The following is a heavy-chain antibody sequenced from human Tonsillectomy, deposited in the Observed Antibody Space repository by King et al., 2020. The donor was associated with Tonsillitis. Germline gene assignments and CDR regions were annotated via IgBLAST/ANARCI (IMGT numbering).Heavy chain of an antibody. CDR1: GGSISSYY. CDR2: IYTSGST. V-gene: IGHV4-4*07. CDR3: AREPTEKHRGSYYDGTPWWYFDL. Sequence: HVQLQESGPGLVKPSETLSLTCTVSGGSISSYYWSWIRQPAGKGLEWIGRIYTSGSTNYNPSLKSRVTMSVDTSKNQFSLMLSSVTAADAAVYYCAREPTEKHRGSYYDGTPWWYFDLWGRGTLVTVSS. J-gene: IGHJ2*01. D-gene: IGHD1-26*01.